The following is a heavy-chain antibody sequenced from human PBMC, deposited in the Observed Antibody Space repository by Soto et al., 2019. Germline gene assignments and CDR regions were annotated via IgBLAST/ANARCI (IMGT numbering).Heavy chain of an antibody. CDR3: ARDRSSSVEMATIWDY. CDR2: IYHSGST. J-gene: IGHJ4*02. Sequence: PSETLSLTCAVSGYSISSGYYWGCIRQPPGKGLEWIGSIYHSGSTYYNPSLKSRVTISVDTSKNQFSLKLSSVTAADRAVYYCARDRSSSVEMATIWDYWGQGTLVTVSS. CDR1: GYSISSGYY. V-gene: IGHV4-38-2*02. D-gene: IGHD5-12*01.